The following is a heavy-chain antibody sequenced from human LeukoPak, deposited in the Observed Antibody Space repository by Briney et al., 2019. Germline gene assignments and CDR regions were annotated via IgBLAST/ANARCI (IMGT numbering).Heavy chain of an antibody. CDR2: IFYDGIDK. Sequence: GGSLRLSCAASGFTFSAFGMHWVRQAPGKGLESVAVIFYDGIDKYFADSVKGRFTISRDNSKSMVFLQMNSLKTEDTAMYYCAREGRFKAQHLFDYWGQGALVIVSS. V-gene: IGHV3-30*12. D-gene: IGHD2-2*01. CDR3: AREGRFKAQHLFDY. CDR1: GFTFSAFG. J-gene: IGHJ4*02.